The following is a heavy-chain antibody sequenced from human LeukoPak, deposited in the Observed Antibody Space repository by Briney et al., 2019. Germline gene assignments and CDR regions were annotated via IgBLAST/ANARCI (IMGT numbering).Heavy chain of an antibody. V-gene: IGHV4-38-2*02. CDR1: GYSLSSGYY. J-gene: IGHJ6*03. CDR2: IYHSGST. CDR3: ARDLGGDYDILTGSYYYYYMDV. Sequence: PSETLSLTCTVSGYSLSSGYYWGCIRQPPGKGLECIGSIYHSGSTNYNPSLKSRVTISVDTSKNQFSLKLSSVTAADTAVYYCARDLGGDYDILTGSYYYYYMDVWGKGTTVTISS. D-gene: IGHD3-9*01.